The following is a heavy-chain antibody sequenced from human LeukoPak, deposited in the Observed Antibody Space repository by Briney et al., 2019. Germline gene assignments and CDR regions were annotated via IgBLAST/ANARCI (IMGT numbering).Heavy chain of an antibody. CDR1: GYSISTGYF. J-gene: IGHJ3*02. CDR2: MYHSGST. D-gene: IGHD3-3*01. V-gene: IGHV4-38-2*02. CDR3: AISASLGVLFSRVFDI. Sequence: SETLSLTCTVSGYSISTGYFWGWIRQPPGKGPEWLATMYHSGSTDYNPSLKSRVRMSVDTSQNQFSLRLNSVTAADTAVYYCAISASLGVLFSRVFDIWGQGTRVTVSS.